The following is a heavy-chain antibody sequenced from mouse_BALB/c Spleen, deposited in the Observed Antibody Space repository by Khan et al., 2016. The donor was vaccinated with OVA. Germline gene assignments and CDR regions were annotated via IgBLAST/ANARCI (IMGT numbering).Heavy chain of an antibody. CDR1: GFTFKDTY. Sequence: EVKLQESGAELVKPGASVKLSCTASGFTFKDTYMHWVKQRPEQGLEWIGRIDPANGNTKYEPKSQGKAPITADTSPTTAYLQLSSLTSEDTAVYYCDRINAWGQGSTLTVSS. V-gene: IGHV14-3*02. CDR2: IDPANGNT. J-gene: IGHJ2*01. CDR3: DRINA.